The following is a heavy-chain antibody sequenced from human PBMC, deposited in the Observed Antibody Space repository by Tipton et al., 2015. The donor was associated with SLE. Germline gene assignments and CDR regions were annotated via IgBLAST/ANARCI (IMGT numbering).Heavy chain of an antibody. Sequence: SLRLSCAASGFTFSDYYMSWIRQAPGKGLEWVSYISSSGSTIYYADSVKGRFTISRDNAKNSLYLQMNSLRAEDTAVYYCARDGDSATTYNYYMDVWGEGTAVTVSS. V-gene: IGHV3-11*01. CDR2: ISSSGSTI. J-gene: IGHJ6*03. CDR3: ARDGDSATTYNYYMDV. CDR1: GFTFSDYY. D-gene: IGHD4-17*01.